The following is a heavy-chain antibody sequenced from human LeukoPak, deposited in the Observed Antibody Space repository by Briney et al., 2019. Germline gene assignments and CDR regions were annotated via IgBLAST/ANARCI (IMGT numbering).Heavy chain of an antibody. CDR1: GFTFNTYG. CDR2: IWYDGSNE. D-gene: IGHD1-26*01. CDR3: GRGSPLGATTNWLDP. Sequence: GRSLRLSCAASGFTFNTYGMHWVRQAPGKGLEWVAIIWYDGSNENYADSVKGRFTISRDNSKNTLYLQMNSLRAEDTAMYYCGRGSPLGATTNWLDPWGQGTLVTVSS. V-gene: IGHV3-33*01. J-gene: IGHJ5*02.